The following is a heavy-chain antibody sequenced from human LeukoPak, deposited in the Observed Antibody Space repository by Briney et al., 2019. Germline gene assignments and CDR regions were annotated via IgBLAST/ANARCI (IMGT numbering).Heavy chain of an antibody. CDR2: IYYSGST. J-gene: IGHJ4*02. CDR1: GGSISSYY. CDR3: ASTNYDFWSGWFSFDH. D-gene: IGHD3-3*01. V-gene: IGHV4-59*01. Sequence: SETLSLTCTVSGGSISSYYWSWIRQPPGKGLEWIGYIYYSGSTNYNPSLKSRVTISVDTSKNQFSLKLSSVTAADTAVYYCASTNYDFWSGWFSFDHWGQGTLVTVSS.